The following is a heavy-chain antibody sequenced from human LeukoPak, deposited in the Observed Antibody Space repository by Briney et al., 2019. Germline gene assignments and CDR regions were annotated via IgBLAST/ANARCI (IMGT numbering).Heavy chain of an antibody. D-gene: IGHD3-22*01. CDR1: GFTFSSNW. J-gene: IGHJ4*02. V-gene: IGHV3-74*01. Sequence: GGSLRLSCAASGFTFSSNWMHWVRQAPGKGLVWVSRMNGDGSSTSYADSVKGRFTVSRDNAKNTLYLQMNSLRAEDTAVYYCAIGCYYDSSGCCGFDYWGQGTLVTVSS. CDR3: AIGCYYDSSGCCGFDY. CDR2: MNGDGSST.